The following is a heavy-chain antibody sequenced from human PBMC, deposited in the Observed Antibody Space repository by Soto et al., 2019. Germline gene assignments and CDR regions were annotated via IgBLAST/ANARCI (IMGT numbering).Heavy chain of an antibody. CDR1: GYTFTGYY. CDR2: INPNSGGT. D-gene: IGHD1-20*01. Sequence: ASVKVSCKASGYTFTGYYMHWVRQAPGQGLEWMGWINPNSGGTNYAQKLQGRVTMTRDTSISTAYMELSRLRSDDTAVYYCARNGAYNCNRYSLDYWGQGTLVTVSS. CDR3: ARNGAYNCNRYSLDY. V-gene: IGHV1-2*02. J-gene: IGHJ4*02.